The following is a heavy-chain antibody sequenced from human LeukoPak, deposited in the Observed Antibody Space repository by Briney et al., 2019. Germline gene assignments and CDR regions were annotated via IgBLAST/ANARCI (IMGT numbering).Heavy chain of an antibody. V-gene: IGHV4-39*07. D-gene: IGHD3-3*01. J-gene: IGHJ4*02. CDR1: GGSISSSSYY. Sequence: PSETLSLTCTVSGGSISSSSYYWGWIRQPPGKGLEWIGSIYYSGSTYYNPSLKSRVTISVDTSKNQFSLKLSSVTAADTAVYYCARGLFTIFGVVINFDYWGQGTLVTVSS. CDR2: IYYSGST. CDR3: ARGLFTIFGVVINFDY.